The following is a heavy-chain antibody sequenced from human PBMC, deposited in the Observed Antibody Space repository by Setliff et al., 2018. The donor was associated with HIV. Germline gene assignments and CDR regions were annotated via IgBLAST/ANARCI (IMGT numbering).Heavy chain of an antibody. CDR2: INPHTGVT. D-gene: IGHD3-3*01. Sequence: ASVKVSCKTSGYIFIRYCIFWVRQAPGQGLEWMGNINPHTGVTKYAEKFQGRVTMTRDTSINTIYMELSRLRSDDTAVYYCARDLRDGFEEWFSTLDDGMDVWGQGTTVTVSS. V-gene: IGHV1-2*02. J-gene: IGHJ6*02. CDR1: GYIFIRYC. CDR3: ARDLRDGFEEWFSTLDDGMDV.